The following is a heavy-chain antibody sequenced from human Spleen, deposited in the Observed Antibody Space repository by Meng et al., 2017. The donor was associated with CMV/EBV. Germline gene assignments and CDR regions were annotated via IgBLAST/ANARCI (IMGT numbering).Heavy chain of an antibody. CDR1: GGSFSDYY. CDR2: INHSGST. V-gene: IGHV4-34*01. CDR3: AKTPPREDFSAYYPFYFDY. Sequence: SETLSLTCAVYGGSFSDYYWTWIRQPPGKGLEWIGEINHSGSTNYNPSLKSRVTISVDTSKKHFSLKLSSVTAADTAVYFCAKTPPREDFSAYYPFYFDYWGQGALVTVSS. J-gene: IGHJ4*02. D-gene: IGHD3-3*01.